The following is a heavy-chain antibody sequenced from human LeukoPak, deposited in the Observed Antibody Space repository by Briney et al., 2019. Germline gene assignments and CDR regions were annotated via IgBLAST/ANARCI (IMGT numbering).Heavy chain of an antibody. V-gene: IGHV4-4*02. CDR2: IYHSGST. J-gene: IGHJ4*02. Sequence: SETLSLTCAVSGGSISSSNWWSWIRQPPGKGLEWIGEIYHSGSTNYNPSLKSRVTISVDNSKTQSSLKLSSVTAADTAVYYCARGPSGYHNTGGQGTLVTVSS. D-gene: IGHD5-12*01. CDR3: ARGPSGYHNT. CDR1: GGSISSSNW.